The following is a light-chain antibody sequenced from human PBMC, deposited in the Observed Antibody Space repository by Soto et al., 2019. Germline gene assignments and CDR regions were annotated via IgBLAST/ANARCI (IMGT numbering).Light chain of an antibody. V-gene: IGKV1-5*01. CDR2: DAS. CDR3: QQYNNYLFT. Sequence: DIQMTQSPSTLSASVGDRVTITCRASQSISSWLAWYQQKPGKAPKLLIYDASTLESGVPSRFSGSGSGTEFTLTISSLQHDDFATYYCQQYNNYLFTFGPGTKV. J-gene: IGKJ3*01. CDR1: QSISSW.